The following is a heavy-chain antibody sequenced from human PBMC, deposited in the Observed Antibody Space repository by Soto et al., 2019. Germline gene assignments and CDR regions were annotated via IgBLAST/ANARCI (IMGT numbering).Heavy chain of an antibody. V-gene: IGHV3-7*01. CDR3: ATPLLDSSGYPDAFDI. CDR1: GFTFSSYW. Sequence: GGSLRLSCAASGFTFSSYWMSRVRQAPGKGLEWVANIKQDGSEKYYVDSVKGRFTISRDNAKNSLYLQMNSLRAEDTAVYYCATPLLDSSGYPDAFDIWGQGTMVTVSS. D-gene: IGHD3-22*01. CDR2: IKQDGSEK. J-gene: IGHJ3*02.